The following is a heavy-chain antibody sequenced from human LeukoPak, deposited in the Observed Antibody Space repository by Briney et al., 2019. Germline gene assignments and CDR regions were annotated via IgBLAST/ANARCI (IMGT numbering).Heavy chain of an antibody. D-gene: IGHD1-26*01. V-gene: IGHV4-59*08. CDR3: ARHGGGGESYPRVFDY. J-gene: IGHJ4*02. CDR1: GGSISPYY. Sequence: SETLSLTCTASGGSISPYYWSWIRQPPGKGLEWIGYIYYSGSTNYNPSLKSRVTISVDTSKNQFSLKLSSVPAADTAMYYCARHGGGGESYPRVFDYWGRGNLVTVSS. CDR2: IYYSGST.